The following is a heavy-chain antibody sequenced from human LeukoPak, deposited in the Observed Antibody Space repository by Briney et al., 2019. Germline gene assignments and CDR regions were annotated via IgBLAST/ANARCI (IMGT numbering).Heavy chain of an antibody. J-gene: IGHJ5*02. D-gene: IGHD1-26*01. CDR2: INPSGGNT. CDR1: GYTFTNYY. CDR3: ARGGVGATTYVWFDP. Sequence: ASVKVSCKASGYTFTNYYMHWVRQAPGQGLEWMGIINPSGGNTNYAQNFQGRVTMTRDTSTSTVYMELSSLRSEDTAVYYCARGGVGATTYVWFDPWGQGTLVTVSS. V-gene: IGHV1-46*01.